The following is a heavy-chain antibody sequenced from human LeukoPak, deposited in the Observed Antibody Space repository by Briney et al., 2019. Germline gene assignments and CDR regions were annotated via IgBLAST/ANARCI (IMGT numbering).Heavy chain of an antibody. J-gene: IGHJ4*02. CDR1: GFTFSSYS. D-gene: IGHD4-17*01. V-gene: IGHV3-48*01. CDR3: ARDQDYGVIDY. Sequence: GGSLRLSCAASGFTFSSYSMNWDRQAPGKGLEWVSYISSSSSTIYYADSVKGRFTISRDNAKNSLYLQMNSLRAEDTAVYYCARDQDYGVIDYWGQGTLVTVSS. CDR2: ISSSSSTI.